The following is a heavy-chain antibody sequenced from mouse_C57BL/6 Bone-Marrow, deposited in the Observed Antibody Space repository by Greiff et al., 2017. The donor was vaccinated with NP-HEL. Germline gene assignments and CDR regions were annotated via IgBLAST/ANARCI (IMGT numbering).Heavy chain of an antibody. CDR3: ARRSDASGYYYAMDY. D-gene: IGHD6-2*01. J-gene: IGHJ4*01. Sequence: LQESGPELVKPGASVKISCKASGYSFTSYYIHWVKQRPGQGLEWIGWIYPGSGNTKYNEKFKGKATLTADTSSSTAYMQLSSLTSEDSAVYYCARRSDASGYYYAMDYWGQGTSVTVSS. CDR2: IYPGSGNT. V-gene: IGHV1-66*01. CDR1: GYSFTSYY.